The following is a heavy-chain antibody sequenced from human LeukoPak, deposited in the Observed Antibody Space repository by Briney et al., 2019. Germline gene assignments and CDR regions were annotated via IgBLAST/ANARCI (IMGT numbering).Heavy chain of an antibody. CDR3: ARRGVVLDAFDI. J-gene: IGHJ3*02. D-gene: IGHD2-2*01. V-gene: IGHV3-30-3*01. CDR1: GFTFSSYA. CDR2: ISYDGSNK. Sequence: PGGSLRLSCAASGFTFSSYAMHWVRQAPGKGLEWVAVISYDGSNKYYADSVKGRFTISRDNAKNSLYLQMNSLRAEDTAVYYCARRGVVLDAFDIWGQGTMVTVSS.